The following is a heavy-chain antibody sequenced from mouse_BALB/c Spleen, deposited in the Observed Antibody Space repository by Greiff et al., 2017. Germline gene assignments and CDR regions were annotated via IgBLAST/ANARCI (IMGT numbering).Heavy chain of an antibody. CDR2: TSSGGSYT. CDR1: GFTFSSYA. J-gene: IGHJ2*01. D-gene: IGHD2-10*01. Sequence: DVKLVESGGGLVKPGGSLKLSCAASGFTFSSYAMSWVRQSPEKRLEWVAETSSGGSYTYYPDTVTGRFTISRDNAKNTLYLEMSSLRSEDTAMYYCARTYYGNYVDYFDYWGQGTTLTVSS. CDR3: ARTYYGNYVDYFDY. V-gene: IGHV5-9-4*01.